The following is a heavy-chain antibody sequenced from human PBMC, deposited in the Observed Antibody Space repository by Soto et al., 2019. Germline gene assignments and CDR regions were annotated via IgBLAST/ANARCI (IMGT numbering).Heavy chain of an antibody. Sequence: GASVKVSCKASGYSLTGYYMHWVRRAPGQGLEWMGITNPRDGSTSYAQRSQGRVTMTSDTSTSTVYMEMSSLRSDDTAMYFCARSYVTSRPIDFWGQGTLVTVSS. CDR2: TNPRDGST. CDR3: ARSYVTSRPIDF. J-gene: IGHJ4*02. D-gene: IGHD3-10*02. V-gene: IGHV1-46*01. CDR1: GYSLTGYY.